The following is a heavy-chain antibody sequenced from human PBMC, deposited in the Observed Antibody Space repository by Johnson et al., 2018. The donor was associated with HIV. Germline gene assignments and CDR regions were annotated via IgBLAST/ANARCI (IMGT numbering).Heavy chain of an antibody. V-gene: IGHV3-23*04. D-gene: IGHD2-2*01. CDR1: GFTFSSYA. J-gene: IGHJ3*02. Sequence: VQLVESGGGLVQPGRSLRLSCAASGFTFSSYAMSWVRQAPGKGLEWVSAISGSGGSTYYADSVKGRFTISRDNSKNTLYLHMNSLRVEDTALYYCAKDGDDGDEADGTKGAFDIWGQGTMVTVSS. CDR2: ISGSGGST. CDR3: AKDGDDGDEADGTKGAFDI.